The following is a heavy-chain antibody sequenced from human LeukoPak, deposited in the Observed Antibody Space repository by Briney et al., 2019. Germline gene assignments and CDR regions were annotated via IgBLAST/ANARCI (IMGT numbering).Heavy chain of an antibody. J-gene: IGHJ6*03. Sequence: GASVKVSCKASGGTFSSYAISWVRQAPGQGLEWMGGIIPIFGTANYAQKFQGRVTITADESTSTAYMELSSLRSEDTAVYYCALAQGLWSGHYYYMDVWGKGTTVTVSS. CDR2: IIPIFGTA. V-gene: IGHV1-69*13. CDR3: ALAQGLWSGHYYYMDV. CDR1: GGTFSSYA. D-gene: IGHD3-3*01.